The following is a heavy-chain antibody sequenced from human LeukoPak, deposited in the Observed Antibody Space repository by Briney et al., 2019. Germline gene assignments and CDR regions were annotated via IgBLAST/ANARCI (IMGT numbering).Heavy chain of an antibody. J-gene: IGHJ6*03. CDR2: ISYDGSNK. V-gene: IGHV3-30*01. CDR3: ARDAIAAAGNYYYYYYMDV. CDR1: GFTFSSYA. D-gene: IGHD6-13*01. Sequence: GRSLRLSCAASGFTFSSYAMHWVRQAPGKGREWVAVISYDGSNKYYADSVKGRFTISRDNSKNTLYLQMNSLRAEDTAVYYCARDAIAAAGNYYYYYYMDVWGKGTTVTVSS.